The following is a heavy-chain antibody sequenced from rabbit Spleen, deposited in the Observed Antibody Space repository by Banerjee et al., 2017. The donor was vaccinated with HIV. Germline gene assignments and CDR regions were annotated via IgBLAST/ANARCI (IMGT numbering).Heavy chain of an antibody. V-gene: IGHV1S40*01. CDR1: TFSFGDRDV. CDR3: ARDLDGVIGWNFGW. D-gene: IGHD4-1*01. CDR2: IDAGSSAFT. J-gene: IGHJ3*01. Sequence: QSLEESGGGLVQPEGSLTLTCKASTFSFGDRDVMCWVRQAPGKGLEWIVCIDAGSSAFTYYATWAKGRFTISRTSSTTVTLQMTSLTAADTATYFCARDLDGVIGWNFGWWGQGTLVTV.